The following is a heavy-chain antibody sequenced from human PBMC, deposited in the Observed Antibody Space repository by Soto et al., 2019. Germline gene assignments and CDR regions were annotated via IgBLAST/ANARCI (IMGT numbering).Heavy chain of an antibody. Sequence: EVLLVESGGGLVQSGGSLRLSCAASTSTFSRYGMNWVRQAPGKGLEWISFISPSGVTIYYADSVRGRFTISRDNAKNSVFLQMYTLRDDDTAVYYCVRGGTTVATIGHHWGEGTLVTVS. J-gene: IGHJ4*02. CDR3: VRGGTTVATIGHH. V-gene: IGHV3-48*02. CDR2: ISPSGVTI. CDR1: TSTFSRYG. D-gene: IGHD4-17*01.